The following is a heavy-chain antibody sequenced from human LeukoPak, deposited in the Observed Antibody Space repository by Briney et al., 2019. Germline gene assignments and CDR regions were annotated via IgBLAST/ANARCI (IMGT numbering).Heavy chain of an antibody. J-gene: IGHJ4*02. CDR2: ISTSGSII. Sequence: PGGSLRPSCAVSGSSFSNYEMNWVRQAPGKGREWVSYISTSGSIIYYADSVKVQFTLSRDNAKRSLYLQMNSLRAEDTAFYYCARRVYSSGWYDPTFDYWGQGTLVSVSS. CDR1: GSSFSNYE. V-gene: IGHV3-48*03. D-gene: IGHD6-19*01. CDR3: ARRVYSSGWYDPTFDY.